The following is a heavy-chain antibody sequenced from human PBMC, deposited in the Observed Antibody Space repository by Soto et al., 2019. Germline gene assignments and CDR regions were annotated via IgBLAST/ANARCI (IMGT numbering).Heavy chain of an antibody. CDR3: ASDLVGASDSYGLDV. V-gene: IGHV3-33*01. J-gene: IGHJ6*02. CDR1: GFTFSNYG. CDR2: IWHDGNNK. Sequence: GGSLRLSCAASGFTFSNYGMHWVRQAPGKGLGWVAIIWHDGNNKYYADSVRGRFIISRDNSKNRLYLQMNSLRAEDAAVYYCASDLVGASDSYGLDVWGQGTPVTVSS. D-gene: IGHD1-26*01.